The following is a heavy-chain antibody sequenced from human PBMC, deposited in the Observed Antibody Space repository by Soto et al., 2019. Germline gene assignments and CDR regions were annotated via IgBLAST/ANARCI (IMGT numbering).Heavy chain of an antibody. V-gene: IGHV5-51*01. CDR2: IYPGYSDT. CDR1: GYXFTSYS. CDR3: ARHSYFDY. J-gene: IGHJ4*02. Sequence: PXEXLKISFKCSGYXFTSYSHGWVRHMPGKALEWIGIIYPGYSDTRYSPSFQGQVTISSDKSISTDYLQWSSLKASDTAMYYFARHSYFDYWGQGTLGTVSS.